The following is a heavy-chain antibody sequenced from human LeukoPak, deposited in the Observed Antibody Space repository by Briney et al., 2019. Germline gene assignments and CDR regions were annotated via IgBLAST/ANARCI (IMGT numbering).Heavy chain of an antibody. V-gene: IGHV3-23*01. Sequence: GGSLRLSYAASGFTFSSYAMSWVRQAPGKGLEWVSAISGSGGSTYYADSVKGRFTISRDNSKNTLYLQMNSLRAEDTAVYYCAKDPHYYGSGSFDYWGQGTLVTVSS. CDR2: ISGSGGST. D-gene: IGHD3-10*01. CDR3: AKDPHYYGSGSFDY. CDR1: GFTFSSYA. J-gene: IGHJ4*02.